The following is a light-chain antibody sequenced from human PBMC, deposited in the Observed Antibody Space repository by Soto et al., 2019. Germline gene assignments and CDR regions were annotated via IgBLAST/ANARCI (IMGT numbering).Light chain of an antibody. V-gene: IGKV1-5*03. CDR2: KAS. CDR1: QSISIW. CDR3: QQYNSDST. Sequence: IQMTQSPSTLSASVGDRVTITCRASQSISIWLAWYQQKPGKAPKLLIYKASSLESEVPSRFSGSGSGTEFTLTINSLQADDSDTYYCQQYNSDSTFGQGTKVEIK. J-gene: IGKJ1*01.